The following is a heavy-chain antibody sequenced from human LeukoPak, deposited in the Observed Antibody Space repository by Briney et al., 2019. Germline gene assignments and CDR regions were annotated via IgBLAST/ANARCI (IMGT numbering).Heavy chain of an antibody. CDR3: ARERYCSSTSCRRYYYYYMDV. D-gene: IGHD2-2*01. CDR2: INHSGST. V-gene: IGHV4-34*01. J-gene: IGHJ6*03. CDR1: GGSFSGYY. Sequence: SETLSLTCAVYGGSFSGYYWSWIRQPPGKGLEWIGEINHSGSTNYNPSLKSRVTISVDTSKNQFSLKLSSVTAADTAVYYCARERYCSSTSCRRYYYYYMDVWGKGTTVTVSS.